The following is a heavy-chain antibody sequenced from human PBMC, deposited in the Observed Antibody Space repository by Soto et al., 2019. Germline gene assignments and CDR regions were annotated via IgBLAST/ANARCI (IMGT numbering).Heavy chain of an antibody. J-gene: IGHJ4*02. CDR1: GGAFSSYA. Sequence: SVKVSCKASGGAFSSYAISWVRQAPGQGLEWMGGIIPIFGPANYAQKFQGRVTITADESTSTAYMELSSLRSEDTAVYYCARDTGEYSSSSGLYWGQGTLVTVSS. V-gene: IGHV1-69*13. CDR2: IIPIFGPA. CDR3: ARDTGEYSSSSGLY. D-gene: IGHD6-6*01.